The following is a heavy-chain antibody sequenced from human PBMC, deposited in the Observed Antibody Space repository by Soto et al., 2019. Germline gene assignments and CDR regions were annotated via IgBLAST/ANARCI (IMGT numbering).Heavy chain of an antibody. D-gene: IGHD2-2*01. V-gene: IGHV3-21*01. CDR3: AREWCGSTSCLAGGFDYYYGMDV. CDR2: ISSSSSYI. Sequence: EVQLLESGGGLVQPGGSLRLSCAASGFTFSSYAMSWVRQAPGKGLEWVSAISSSSSYIYYADSVKGRFTISRDNAKNSLYLQMNSLRAEDTAVYYCAREWCGSTSCLAGGFDYYYGMDVWGQGTTVTVSS. J-gene: IGHJ6*02. CDR1: GFTFSSYA.